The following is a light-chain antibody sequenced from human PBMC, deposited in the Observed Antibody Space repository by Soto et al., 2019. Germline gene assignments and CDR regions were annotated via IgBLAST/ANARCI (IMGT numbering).Light chain of an antibody. J-gene: IGKJ5*01. CDR3: QKYNPVPAT. Sequence: DIQMTQSPPSLSASVGDRVTITCRASQGIGNSLAWYQQKPGTVPKLLIYSASTLQSGVPSRFSGSGSGTHFTLTISSLQPEDVAAYYCQKYNPVPATFGQGTRLEIK. V-gene: IGKV1-27*01. CDR2: SAS. CDR1: QGIGNS.